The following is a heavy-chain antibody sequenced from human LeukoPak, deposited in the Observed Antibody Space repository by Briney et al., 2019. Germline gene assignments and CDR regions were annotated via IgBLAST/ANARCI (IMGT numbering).Heavy chain of an antibody. Sequence: ASVKVSCKASGYTFTGYYMHWVRQAPGQGLEWMGWINPNSGGTNYAQKFQGWVTMTRDTSISTAYMELSRLRSDDTAVYYCARAEVRYYYGSGSYYNSPSGGMDVWGQGTTVTVSS. CDR1: GYTFTGYY. D-gene: IGHD3-10*01. J-gene: IGHJ6*02. V-gene: IGHV1-2*04. CDR2: INPNSGGT. CDR3: ARAEVRYYYGSGSYYNSPSGGMDV.